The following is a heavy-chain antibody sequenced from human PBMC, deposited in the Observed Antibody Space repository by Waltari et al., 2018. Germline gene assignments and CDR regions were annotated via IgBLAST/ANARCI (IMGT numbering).Heavy chain of an antibody. CDR3: ARDWARGYDF. CDR1: GFTFSTYS. Sequence: EVQLVESGGGLVQPGGSLRLSCAASGFTFSTYSMHWVRQTPGKGLEWVSYISSSSSTMYYADSVKGRFTISRDNAKNSLYLQMNSLRADDTAVYYCARDWARGYDFWGQGTLVTVSS. V-gene: IGHV3-48*01. D-gene: IGHD5-12*01. J-gene: IGHJ4*02. CDR2: ISSSSSTM.